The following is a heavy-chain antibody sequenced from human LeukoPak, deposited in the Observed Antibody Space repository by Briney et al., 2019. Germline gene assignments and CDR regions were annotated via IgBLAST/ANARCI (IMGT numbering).Heavy chain of an antibody. D-gene: IGHD2-21*02. Sequence: SQTLSLTCAVSGGSISSGGYSWSWIRQPPGKGLEWIGDIYHSGSTYYNPSLKSRVTISVDRSKNQFSLKLSSVTAADTAVYYCASGTECGGDCYSLWGQGTLVTVSS. CDR1: GGSISSGGYS. CDR2: IYHSGST. V-gene: IGHV4-30-2*01. CDR3: ASGTECGGDCYSL. J-gene: IGHJ4*02.